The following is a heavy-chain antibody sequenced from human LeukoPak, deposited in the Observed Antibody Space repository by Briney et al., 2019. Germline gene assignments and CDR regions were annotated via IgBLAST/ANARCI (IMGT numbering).Heavy chain of an antibody. CDR2: IGSSGNTR. CDR3: ARSFRRYGMDV. V-gene: IGHV3-48*03. CDR1: GFIFSSYE. D-gene: IGHD3-10*01. J-gene: IGHJ6*02. Sequence: PGGSLRLSCAASGFIFSSYEMSWVRQAPGKGLQWVSYIGSSGNTRYYADSVKGRFTISRDNAQTSLYLQMNSLRVEDTAVYYCARSFRRYGMDVWGQGTTVTVSS.